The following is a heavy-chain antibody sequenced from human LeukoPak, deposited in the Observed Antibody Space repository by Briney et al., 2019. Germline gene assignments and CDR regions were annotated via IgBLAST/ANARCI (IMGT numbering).Heavy chain of an antibody. J-gene: IGHJ3*02. Sequence: GGSLRLSCAASGXTFSSCWMHWVRQAPGKGLVWVSRIKSDGSITNCADSVKGRFTISRDNGKNTLYLQMNSLRAEDTAVYYCIRERGGSSLPLDAFDIWGQGTMVTVSS. CDR3: IRERGGSSLPLDAFDI. CDR2: IKSDGSIT. D-gene: IGHD1-26*01. V-gene: IGHV3-74*01. CDR1: GXTFSSCW.